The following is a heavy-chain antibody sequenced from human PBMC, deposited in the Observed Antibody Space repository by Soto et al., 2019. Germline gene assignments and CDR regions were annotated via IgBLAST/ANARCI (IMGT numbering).Heavy chain of an antibody. CDR3: ARDWAYYDFWSGETNWFDP. V-gene: IGHV1-3*01. D-gene: IGHD3-3*01. J-gene: IGHJ5*02. CDR1: GYTFTSYA. CDR2: INAGNGNT. Sequence: AASVKVSCKASGYTFTSYAMHWVRQAPGQRLEWMGWINAGNGNTKYSQKFQGRVTITRDTSASTAYMELSSLRSEDTAVYYCARDWAYYDFWSGETNWFDPWGQGTLVTVSS.